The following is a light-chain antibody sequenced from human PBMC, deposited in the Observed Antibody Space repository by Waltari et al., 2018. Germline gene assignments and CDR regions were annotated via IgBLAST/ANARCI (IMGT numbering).Light chain of an antibody. J-gene: IGKJ1*01. CDR1: QSVGTS. CDR3: QHYVRLPAT. V-gene: IGKV3-20*01. Sequence: EIVLTQSPGTLSLSQGERATLSCRASQSVGTSLAWYQQKRGQAPRLLIYGTFSRATGIPDRFSGSGSGTDFSLTISRLEPEDYAVYYCQHYVRLPATFGQGTKVEIK. CDR2: GTF.